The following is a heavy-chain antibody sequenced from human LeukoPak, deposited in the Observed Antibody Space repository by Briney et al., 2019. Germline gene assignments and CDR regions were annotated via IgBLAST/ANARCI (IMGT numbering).Heavy chain of an antibody. CDR2: INSDGITT. Sequence: GGSLRLSCAASGFTFSSDWMHWFRQDPGKGLVWVSHINSDGITTNYADSVKGRFTISRDNAKNTLYLQMNSLRAEDTAVYYCARDTPGGVGFDYWGQGTLVTVSS. CDR1: GFTFSSDW. D-gene: IGHD2-15*01. CDR3: ARDTPGGVGFDY. J-gene: IGHJ4*02. V-gene: IGHV3-74*01.